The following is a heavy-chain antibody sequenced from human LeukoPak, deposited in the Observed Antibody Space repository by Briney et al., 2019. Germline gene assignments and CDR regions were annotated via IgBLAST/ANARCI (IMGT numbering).Heavy chain of an antibody. CDR2: VNPDSGAT. Sequence: ASVKVSCKASRYTFTHYRLHWVRQAHGQGLEWMGWVNPDSGATNYQQNFQGRVTMTRDTPISTVYMELSRLRSDDTAVYYCARENWYSDYWGQGTLVTVSS. V-gene: IGHV1-2*02. J-gene: IGHJ4*02. D-gene: IGHD1-1*01. CDR1: RYTFTHYR. CDR3: ARENWYSDY.